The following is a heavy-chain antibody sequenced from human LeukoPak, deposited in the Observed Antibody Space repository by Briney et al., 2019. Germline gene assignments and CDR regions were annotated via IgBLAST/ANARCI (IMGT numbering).Heavy chain of an antibody. CDR2: IVGSGSST. CDR1: GFTFSSYF. J-gene: IGHJ5*01. V-gene: IGHV3-23*01. Sequence: GGSLRLSCAASGFTFSSYFMTWVGQAPGKGLEWVSTIVGSGSSTYYADSVKGRFTISRDNSKNTLYLQMNSLRADDTAVYYCVKDHGWLLYSGGKGTLVTVSS. D-gene: IGHD3-9*01. CDR3: VKDHGWLLYS.